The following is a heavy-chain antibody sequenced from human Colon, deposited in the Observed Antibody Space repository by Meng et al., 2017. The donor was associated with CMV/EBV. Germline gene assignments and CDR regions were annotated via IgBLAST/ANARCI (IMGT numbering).Heavy chain of an antibody. D-gene: IGHD2-2*01. CDR2: ISTSGTYI. V-gene: IGHV3-21*01. J-gene: IGHJ6*02. CDR3: AREVVPPRRMDV. CDR1: GFTFSSYT. Sequence: GGSLKISCAASGFTFSSYTMNWVRQAPGKGLEWVASISTSGTYIYYAESLKGRFTISRDNAKNSLDLHMNSLSAEDTAVYYCAREVVPPRRMDVWGQGTTVTVSS.